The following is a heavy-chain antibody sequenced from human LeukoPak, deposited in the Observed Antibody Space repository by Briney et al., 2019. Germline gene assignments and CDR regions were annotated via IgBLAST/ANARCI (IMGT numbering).Heavy chain of an antibody. D-gene: IGHD1-26*01. CDR1: GYTFTDYY. V-gene: IGHV1-2*02. Sequence: GASVKVSCKASGYTFTDYYMHWVRQAPGQGLEWMGWINPNNGVTNYAQKFQGRVTLTRDTSISTAYMELSRLRSDDTAVYFCARSRWELLPFDYWGQGTLVTVSS. CDR3: ARSRWELLPFDY. CDR2: INPNNGVT. J-gene: IGHJ4*02.